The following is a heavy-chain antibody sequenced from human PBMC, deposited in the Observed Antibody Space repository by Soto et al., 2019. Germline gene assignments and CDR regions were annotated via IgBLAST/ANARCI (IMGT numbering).Heavy chain of an antibody. D-gene: IGHD3-10*01. J-gene: IGHJ4*02. CDR3: AREVTMVRAFDY. Sequence: PSETLSLTCTVSGGSMRSGNFNWSWIRHSPGKGLEWIGSIYYSGITYYNPSLKSRVTMSVDTSKIQFSLRLSSGTAADTAVYYCAREVTMVRAFDYWGQGTLVTVSS. CDR2: IYYSGIT. V-gene: IGHV4-31*03. CDR1: GGSMRSGNFN.